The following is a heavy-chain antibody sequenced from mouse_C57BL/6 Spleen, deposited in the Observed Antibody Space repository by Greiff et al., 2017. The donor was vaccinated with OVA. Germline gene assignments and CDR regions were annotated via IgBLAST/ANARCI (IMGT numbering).Heavy chain of an antibody. CDR3: ARRRLFYAMDY. CDR1: GYTFTSYW. J-gene: IGHJ4*01. V-gene: IGHV1-55*01. CDR2: IYPGSGST. Sequence: QVQLQQPGAELVKPGASVKMSCKASGYTFTSYWITWVKQRPGQGLEWIGDIYPGSGSTNYTEKFKSKATLTVDTSSSTAYMQLSSLTSEDSAVYYCARRRLFYAMDYWGQGTSVTVSS.